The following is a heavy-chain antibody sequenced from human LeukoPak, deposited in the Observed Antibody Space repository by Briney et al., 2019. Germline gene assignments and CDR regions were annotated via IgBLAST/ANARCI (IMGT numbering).Heavy chain of an antibody. CDR2: ISVGGGDT. Sequence: PGGSLRLSCETSGFIFSSYVMGWVRQAPGKGLEWVSSISVGGGDTFTADSVKGRFTITRENSKNTLYLQMNSLRAEDTAVYYCAKDGSTMGDYFDYWGQGTLVTVSS. CDR3: AKDGSTMGDYFDY. V-gene: IGHV3-23*01. CDR1: GFIFSSYV. J-gene: IGHJ4*02. D-gene: IGHD3-16*01.